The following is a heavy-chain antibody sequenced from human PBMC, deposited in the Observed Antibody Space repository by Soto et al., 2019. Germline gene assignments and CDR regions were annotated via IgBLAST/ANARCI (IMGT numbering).Heavy chain of an antibody. CDR1: GFTFSDYA. CDR3: AKGGRQWLVTSDFNY. J-gene: IGHJ4*02. D-gene: IGHD6-19*01. CDR2: VSHDGRNT. Sequence: VQLVESGGGVVQPGRSLRLSCAASGFTFSDYAMHWVRPAPGKGLEWVAVVSHDGRNTHYADSVKGRFTISRDSSKNTVSLEMTRLRAEDTAVYYCAKGGRQWLVTSDFNYWGQGALVTVSS. V-gene: IGHV3-30*18.